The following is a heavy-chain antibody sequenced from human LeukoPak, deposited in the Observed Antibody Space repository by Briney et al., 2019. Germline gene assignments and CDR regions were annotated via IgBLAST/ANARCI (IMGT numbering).Heavy chain of an antibody. J-gene: IGHJ4*02. Sequence: ASVKVSCTASGYTFTSYYMHWVRQAPGQGLEWMGIINPSGGSTSYAQKFQGRVTMTRNTTISTAYMELSSLRSEDTAVYYCARGGYSSSWFYYWGQGTLVTVSS. V-gene: IGHV1-46*01. D-gene: IGHD6-13*01. CDR1: GYTFTSYY. CDR3: ARGGYSSSWFYY. CDR2: INPSGGST.